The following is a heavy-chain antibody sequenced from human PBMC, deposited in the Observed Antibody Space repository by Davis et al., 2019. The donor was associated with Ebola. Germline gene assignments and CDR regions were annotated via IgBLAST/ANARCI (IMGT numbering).Heavy chain of an antibody. CDR3: ARDTYGSDY. V-gene: IGHV1-46*01. CDR1: GYTFSIHH. CDR2: ISPSNSDT. D-gene: IGHD2-2*03. J-gene: IGHJ4*02. Sequence: ASVKVSCKTSGYTFSIHHVHWVRQAPGQGLEWMGKISPSNSDTTYAQKFPGRVPMTRDSSTTTVYLEFSSLRSEDTAVYYCARDTYGSDYWGQGTLVTVSS.